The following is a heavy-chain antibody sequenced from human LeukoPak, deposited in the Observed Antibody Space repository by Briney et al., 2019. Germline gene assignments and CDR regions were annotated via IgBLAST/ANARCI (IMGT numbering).Heavy chain of an antibody. V-gene: IGHV4-61*02. CDR1: GGSISSGSYY. Sequence: PSETMSLTCTVSGGSISSGSYYWSWIRQPAARGLEWIGRIYPSGTTNYNPSLKSRVTMSVDTAKNQFSLRLTSVTAADTAVYYCARIRYNWNYEDSWGQGTLVTVSS. CDR3: ARIRYNWNYEDS. CDR2: IYPSGTT. D-gene: IGHD1-7*01. J-gene: IGHJ4*02.